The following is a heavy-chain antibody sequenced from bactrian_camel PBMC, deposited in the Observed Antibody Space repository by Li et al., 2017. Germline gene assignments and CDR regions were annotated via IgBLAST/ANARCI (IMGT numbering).Heavy chain of an antibody. CDR1: GYTISSYC. J-gene: IGHJ4*01. V-gene: IGHV3S25*01. CDR2: IYSGPGST. CDR3: VADHRGYCYTTIPYEYND. Sequence: QVQLVESGGGLVQPGGSLRLSCAASGYTISSYCMAWFRQAPGESREGVANIYSGPGSTKYADSVKGRFTISQDNAKKMVYLQMNSLQPEDTAMYYCVADHRGYCYTTIPYEYNDWGQGTQVTVS. D-gene: IGHD2*01.